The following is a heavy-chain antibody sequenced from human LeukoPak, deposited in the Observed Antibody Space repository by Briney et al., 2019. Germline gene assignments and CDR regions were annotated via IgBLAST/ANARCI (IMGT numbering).Heavy chain of an antibody. CDR1: GFTFSNYS. V-gene: IGHV3-48*01. CDR2: ISSSNSTI. D-gene: IGHD3-10*01. Sequence: GGSLRLSCAVSGFTFSNYSMNWVRQAPGKGLEWVSYISSSNSTIYYADSVKGRFTISRDNSKNTLYLQMNSLRAEDTAVYYCARARITEGSGAFDIWGQGTMVTVSS. CDR3: ARARITEGSGAFDI. J-gene: IGHJ3*02.